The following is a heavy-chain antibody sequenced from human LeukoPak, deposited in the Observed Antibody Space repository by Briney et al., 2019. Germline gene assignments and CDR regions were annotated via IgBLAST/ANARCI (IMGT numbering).Heavy chain of an antibody. CDR3: AGDLRSDYGDYLILDY. CDR2: IYYSGST. Sequence: SETLSLTRTVSGGSVSSGSYYWSWIRQPPGKGLEWIGYIYYSGSTNYNPSLKSRLTISVDTSKNQFCLKLSSVTAADTAVYDCAGDLRSDYGDYLILDYWGQGTLVTVSS. V-gene: IGHV4-61*01. CDR1: GGSVSSGSYY. J-gene: IGHJ4*02. D-gene: IGHD4-17*01.